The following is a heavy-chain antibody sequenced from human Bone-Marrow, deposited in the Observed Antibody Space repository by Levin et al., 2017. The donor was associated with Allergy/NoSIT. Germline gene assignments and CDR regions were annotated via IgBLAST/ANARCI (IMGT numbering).Heavy chain of an antibody. CDR3: AKGYGSGSYRVDY. V-gene: IGHV3-23*01. J-gene: IGHJ4*02. Sequence: LSLTCAASGFTFSIYAMNWVRQAPGKGLEWVSSISGSGGSTYYADSVKGRFTISRDNSKNTLYLQMNSLRAEDTAAYYCAKGYGSGSYRVDYWGQGTLVTVSS. CDR2: ISGSGGST. D-gene: IGHD3-10*01. CDR1: GFTFSIYA.